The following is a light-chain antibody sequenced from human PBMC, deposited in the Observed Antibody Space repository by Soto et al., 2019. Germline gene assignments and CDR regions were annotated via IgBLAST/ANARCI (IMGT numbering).Light chain of an antibody. J-gene: IGLJ2*01. CDR2: ENN. CDR1: RSIIGSNS. V-gene: IGLV1-47*01. Sequence: QSVLTQPPSSSGTPGQRVTISCSGSRSIIGSNSVYWYQQRLGTAPKLLIYENNQRPSGVPDRFSGSKSGTSASLAISGLRSEDEAHYYCAVWDDSLSADVVFGGGTKLTVL. CDR3: AVWDDSLSADVV.